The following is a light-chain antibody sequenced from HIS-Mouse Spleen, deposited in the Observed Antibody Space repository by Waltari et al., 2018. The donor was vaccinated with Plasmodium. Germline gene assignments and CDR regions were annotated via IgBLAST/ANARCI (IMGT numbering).Light chain of an antibody. V-gene: IGLV2-11*01. CDR3: CSYAGSYTLV. CDR1: SSDVGGYNY. CDR2: DVS. Sequence: QPRSVSGSPGQSVTISCTGTSSDVGGYNYVPWYQQHPGKAPKLMIYDVSKRPSGVPDRFSGSKSGNTASLTISGLQAEDEADYYCCSYAGSYTLVFGGGTKLTVL. J-gene: IGLJ3*02.